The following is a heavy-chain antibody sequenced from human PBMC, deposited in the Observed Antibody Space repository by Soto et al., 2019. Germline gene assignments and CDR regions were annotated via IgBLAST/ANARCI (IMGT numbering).Heavy chain of an antibody. J-gene: IGHJ6*03. Sequence: PSETLSLTCTVSGGSISSSSYYWGWIRQPPGKGLEWIGEINHSGGTNYNPSLKSRVTFSVDTSKNLFSLNLNSVTAADTAVYYCARVDIYYYYYMDVWGKGTTVTVSS. CDR1: GGSISSSSYY. CDR2: INHSGGT. V-gene: IGHV4-39*07. CDR3: ARVDIYYYYYMDV.